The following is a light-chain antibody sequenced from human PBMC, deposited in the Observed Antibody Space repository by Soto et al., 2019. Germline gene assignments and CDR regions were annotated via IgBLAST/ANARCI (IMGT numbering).Light chain of an antibody. CDR1: QSVSSY. J-gene: IGKJ2*01. CDR2: DAS. CDR3: QQRGNWPQTYT. Sequence: EIVLTQSPATLSLSPGERATLSCRASQSVSSYLAWYQQKPGQAPRLLIYDASNRATGIPARFSGSGSGTDFTRTISSREPEDFAVYYCQQRGNWPQTYTFGQGTKLEIK. V-gene: IGKV3-11*01.